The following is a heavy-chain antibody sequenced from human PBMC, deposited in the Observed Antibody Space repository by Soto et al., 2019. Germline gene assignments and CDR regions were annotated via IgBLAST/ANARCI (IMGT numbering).Heavy chain of an antibody. Sequence: QVQLVQSGAEVKKHGASVKVSCKASGYTFNMYGITWVRQAPGQGLEWMGWISAYNGNTNYAQKFQGRVTMTTDTSTSTAYMELRSLRSDDTAVYYCARQDVVVPRAIPEFDPWGQGTLVTVSS. D-gene: IGHD2-2*02. V-gene: IGHV1-18*04. CDR1: GYTFNMYG. CDR2: ISAYNGNT. CDR3: ARQDVVVPRAIPEFDP. J-gene: IGHJ5*02.